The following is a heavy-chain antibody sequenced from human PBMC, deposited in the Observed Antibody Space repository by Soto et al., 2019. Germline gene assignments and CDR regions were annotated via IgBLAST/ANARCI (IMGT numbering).Heavy chain of an antibody. CDR1: GGSISSGGYY. V-gene: IGHV4-31*03. D-gene: IGHD2-21*02. Sequence: QVQLQESGPGLVKPSQTLSLTCTVSGGSISSGGYYWSWIRQHPGKGLEWIGYIYYSGSTYYNPSLKSRVTIPVDTSKNQFSLKLSSVTAADTAVYYCARGGVVVVTATLDYWGQGTLVTVSS. CDR2: IYYSGST. J-gene: IGHJ4*02. CDR3: ARGGVVVVTATLDY.